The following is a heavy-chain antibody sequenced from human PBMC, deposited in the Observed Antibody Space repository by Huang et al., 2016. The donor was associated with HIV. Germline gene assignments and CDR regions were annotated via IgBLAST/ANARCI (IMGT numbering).Heavy chain of an antibody. CDR3: ARDGCRSTSCFDY. CDR2: ISSSSSYI. V-gene: IGHV3-21*01. Sequence: ELYLVESGGGLVKPGGSLRLSCAASGVTFRRYSMNWVRQAPGKWLEWVSSISSSSSYIYYADSVKGRFSISRDNAKNSLYLQMNSLRAEDTAVYYCARDGCRSTSCFDYWGQGTLVTVSS. D-gene: IGHD2-2*01. CDR1: GVTFRRYS. J-gene: IGHJ4*02.